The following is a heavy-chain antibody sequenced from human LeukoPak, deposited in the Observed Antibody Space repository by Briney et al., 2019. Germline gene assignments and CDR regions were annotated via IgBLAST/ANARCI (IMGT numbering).Heavy chain of an antibody. CDR1: GFTFSSYS. Sequence: GGSLRLSCAASGFTFSSYSMNWVRQAPGKGLEWVSSISSSSSYIYYADSVKGRFTTSRDNSKNTLYLQMNSLRAEDTAVYYCAKDLTGTNHYYYYMDVWGKGTTVTISS. CDR2: ISSSSSYI. CDR3: AKDLTGTNHYYYYMDV. V-gene: IGHV3-21*01. D-gene: IGHD1-1*01. J-gene: IGHJ6*03.